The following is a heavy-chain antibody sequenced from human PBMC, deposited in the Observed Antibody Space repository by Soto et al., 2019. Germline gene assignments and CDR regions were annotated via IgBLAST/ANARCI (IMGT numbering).Heavy chain of an antibody. J-gene: IGHJ6*02. Sequence: EVQLVESGGVVVKPGGSLRLSCAASGFTFSNAWMSWVRQAPGKGLEWVGHIKSKTDGGTTDYAAPVQGRFTISRDDSKNTLYLQMNSLKTEDTGVYYCTTGRPDYYDYYGMDVWGQGTTVTVSS. CDR2: IKSKTDGGTT. CDR1: GFTFSNAW. V-gene: IGHV3-15*01. CDR3: TTGRPDYYDYYGMDV.